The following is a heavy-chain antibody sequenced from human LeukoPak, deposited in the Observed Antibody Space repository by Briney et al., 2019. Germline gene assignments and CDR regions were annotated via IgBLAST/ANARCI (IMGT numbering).Heavy chain of an antibody. D-gene: IGHD3-10*01. V-gene: IGHV1-58*01. CDR3: ARDAKWSSGSYYYGY. Sequence: SVKVSCKPSGFTFTSSAVQWVSQTLQERLEWIGWTVVGSGNTNYAQKFQERVTITRDMSTSTAYMELSSLRSDDTAVYYCARDAKWSSGSYYYGYWGQGTLVTVSS. CDR1: GFTFTSSA. J-gene: IGHJ4*02. CDR2: TVVGSGNT.